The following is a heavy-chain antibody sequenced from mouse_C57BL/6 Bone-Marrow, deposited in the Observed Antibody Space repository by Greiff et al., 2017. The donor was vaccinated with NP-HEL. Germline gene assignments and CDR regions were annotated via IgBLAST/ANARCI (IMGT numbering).Heavy chain of an antibody. Sequence: QVQLQQPGAELVKPGASVKLSCKASGYTFTSYWMQWVKQRPGQGLEWIGDIDPSDGYTNYNEKFKGKATLTVDTSSSTAYMQLSSLTSEDSAVYYCAREGGYDGYYEFADWGQGTLVTVSA. J-gene: IGHJ3*01. CDR2: IDPSDGYT. CDR3: AREGGYDGYYEFAD. CDR1: GYTFTSYW. V-gene: IGHV1-50*01. D-gene: IGHD2-3*01.